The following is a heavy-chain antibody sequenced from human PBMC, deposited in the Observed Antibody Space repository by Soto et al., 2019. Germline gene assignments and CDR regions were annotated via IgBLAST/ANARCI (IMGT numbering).Heavy chain of an antibody. CDR2: ISAYNGNT. CDR1: GYTFTSYG. CDR3: ARDTVVKDPFYYYGMDV. J-gene: IGHJ6*02. Sequence: QVQLVQSGAEVKKPGASVKVSCKASGYTFTSYGISWVRQAPGQGLEWMGWISAYNGNTNYAQKLQGRVTMTTDTSXRXGYMELRSLRSDDTAVYYCARDTVVKDPFYYYGMDVWGQGTTVTVSS. V-gene: IGHV1-18*01. D-gene: IGHD2-15*01.